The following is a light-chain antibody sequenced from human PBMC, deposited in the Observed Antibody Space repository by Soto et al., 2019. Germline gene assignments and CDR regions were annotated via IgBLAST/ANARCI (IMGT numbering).Light chain of an antibody. Sequence: DIQMTQSPTTLSASVGDRVTITCRASHSLIKWLAWYQQKPGKAPKLLIYEASTLQSGVPSRFSGSGSGTEFTHTISSLQSEDFAVYYCQQYNNWPPITFGQGTRLEIK. CDR3: QQYNNWPPIT. CDR2: EAS. CDR1: HSLIKW. J-gene: IGKJ5*01. V-gene: IGKV1-5*03.